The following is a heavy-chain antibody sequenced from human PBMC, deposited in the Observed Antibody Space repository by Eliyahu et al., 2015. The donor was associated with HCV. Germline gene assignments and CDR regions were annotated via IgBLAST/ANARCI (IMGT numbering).Heavy chain of an antibody. J-gene: IGHJ4*02. CDR2: INSDGSST. D-gene: IGHD3-22*01. Sequence: EVQLVESGGGLVQPGGSLXLSCAASGFTFXSYWMHWVRQAPGKGLVWVSRINSDGSSTSYADXVKGRFTISRDNAKNTXYLQMNSLRAEDTAVYYCARDRYYYDSRRLGYWGQGTLVTVSS. CDR3: ARDRYYYDSRRLGY. CDR1: GFTFXSYW. V-gene: IGHV3-74*01.